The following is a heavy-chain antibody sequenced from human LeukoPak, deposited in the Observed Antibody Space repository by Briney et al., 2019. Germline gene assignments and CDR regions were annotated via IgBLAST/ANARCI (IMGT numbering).Heavy chain of an antibody. Sequence: GGSLRLSCAASGFTFSNAWMSWVRQAPGKGLEWVGRIKSKTDGGTTDYAAPVKGRFTISRDDSKNTLYLQMNSLKTEDTAVYYCTTPPQLDEGPEYFQHWGQGTLVTVSS. D-gene: IGHD6-13*01. V-gene: IGHV3-15*01. CDR1: GFTFSNAW. CDR2: IKSKTDGGTT. J-gene: IGHJ1*01. CDR3: TTPPQLDEGPEYFQH.